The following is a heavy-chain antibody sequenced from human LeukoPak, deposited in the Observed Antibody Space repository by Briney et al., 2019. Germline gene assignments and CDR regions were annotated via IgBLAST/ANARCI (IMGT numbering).Heavy chain of an antibody. D-gene: IGHD5-24*01. CDR3: ARDTISFQIEKATIPLAY. J-gene: IGHJ4*02. CDR2: ISYDKSHK. V-gene: IGHV3-30*03. Sequence: PSETLSLTCTVSGGSISSYYWSWIRQPPGKGLEWVAVISYDKSHKYYADSVKGRFTISRDNSKNTLYLQMNSLRAEDTAVYYCARDTISFQIEKATIPLAYWGQGTLVTVSS. CDR1: GGSISSYY.